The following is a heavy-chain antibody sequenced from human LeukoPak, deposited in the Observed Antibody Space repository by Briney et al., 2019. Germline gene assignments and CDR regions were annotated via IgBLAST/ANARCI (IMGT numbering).Heavy chain of an antibody. D-gene: IGHD1-1*01. Sequence: GGSLRLSCTASGFTFGDYAMSWIRQAPGKGLEWVGFIRSKAYGETADYAASVKGRFTISRDDSKAIAYLQMNSLKTEDTAVYHCTRDRGSYNLYDYWGQGTLVTVSS. J-gene: IGHJ4*02. CDR3: TRDRGSYNLYDY. CDR2: IRSKAYGETA. CDR1: GFTFGDYA. V-gene: IGHV3-49*03.